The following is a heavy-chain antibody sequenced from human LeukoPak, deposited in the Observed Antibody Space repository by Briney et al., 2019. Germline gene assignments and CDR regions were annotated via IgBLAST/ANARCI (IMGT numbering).Heavy chain of an antibody. CDR3: AKDGGYYSLDY. CDR1: GFTFSSYG. J-gene: IGHJ4*02. D-gene: IGHD2/OR15-2a*01. V-gene: IGHV3-30*02. CDR2: IPYDGSNK. Sequence: GGSLRLSCAASGFTFSSYGIHWVRQAPGKGPEWVASIPYDGSNKYYADSVKGRFTISRDNSKNTLYLQMNSLRAEDTAVYYCAKDGGYYSLDYWGQGTLVTVSS.